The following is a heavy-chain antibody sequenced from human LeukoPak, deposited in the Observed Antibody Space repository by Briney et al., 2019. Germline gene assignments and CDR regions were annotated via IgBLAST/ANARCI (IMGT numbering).Heavy chain of an antibody. J-gene: IGHJ4*02. CDR2: IKQDGSEK. CDR3: ARDHGQNYYDSSGYLDY. D-gene: IGHD3-22*01. CDR1: GFTFSSYW. V-gene: IGHV3-7*01. Sequence: GGSLRLSCAASGFTFSSYWMSWVRQAPGKGLEWVANIKQDGSEKYYVDSVKGRFTIPRDNAKNSLYLQMNSLRAEDTAVYYCARDHGQNYYDSSGYLDYWGQGTLVTVSS.